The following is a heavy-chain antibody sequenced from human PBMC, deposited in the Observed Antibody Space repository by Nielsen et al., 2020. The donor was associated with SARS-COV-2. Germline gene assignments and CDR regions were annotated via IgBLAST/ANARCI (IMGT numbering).Heavy chain of an antibody. D-gene: IGHD2-2*02. CDR3: ARAESDQPLLYSGYYYYGMDV. CDR1: GYTFTSYY. V-gene: IGHV1-46*01. J-gene: IGHJ6*02. Sequence: ASVKVSCKASGYTFTSYYMHWVRQAPGQGLEWMGIINPSGGSTSYAQKFKGRVTMTRDTSTSTVYMELSSLRSEDTAVYYCARAESDQPLLYSGYYYYGMDVWGQGTTVTVSS. CDR2: INPSGGST.